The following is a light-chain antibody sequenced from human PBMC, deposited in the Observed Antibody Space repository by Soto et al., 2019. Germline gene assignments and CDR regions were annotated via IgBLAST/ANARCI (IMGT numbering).Light chain of an antibody. CDR1: TSNIGSNA. V-gene: IGLV1-44*01. Sequence: QLVLTQPPSASGTPGQRVTLSCSGSTSNIGSNAVNWYQQVPGTAPKLVIFDNNQRPSGVPDRFSGSKSGTSASLAISGLQSEDEADYYCASWDDSLNGWVFGGGTKLTVL. CDR2: DNN. CDR3: ASWDDSLNGWV. J-gene: IGLJ3*02.